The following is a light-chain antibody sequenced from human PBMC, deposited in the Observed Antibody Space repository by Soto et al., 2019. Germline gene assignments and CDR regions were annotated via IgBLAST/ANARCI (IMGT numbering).Light chain of an antibody. CDR3: AAWDDSLNGYV. CDR1: SSDVGDNY. J-gene: IGLJ1*01. CDR2: EVS. V-gene: IGLV2-8*01. Sequence: QSALTQPPSASGSPGQSVTISCTGTSSDVGDNYVSWYQQHLGKAPKPIIYEVSQRPSGVPDRFSGSKSGTSASLAISGLQSEDEADYYCAAWDDSLNGYVFGTGTKVTVL.